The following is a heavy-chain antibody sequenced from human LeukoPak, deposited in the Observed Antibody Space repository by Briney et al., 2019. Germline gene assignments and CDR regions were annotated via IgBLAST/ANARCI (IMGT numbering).Heavy chain of an antibody. J-gene: IGHJ5*02. Sequence: GGSLRLSCAASGFTFSSYWMSWVRQAPGKGLEWVANIKQDGSEKYYVDSVKGRLTISRDNAKNSLYLQMNSLRAEDTAVYYCATHIVVVPAAIGWFDPWGQGTLVTVSS. V-gene: IGHV3-7*01. CDR3: ATHIVVVPAAIGWFDP. CDR1: GFTFSSYW. D-gene: IGHD2-2*02. CDR2: IKQDGSEK.